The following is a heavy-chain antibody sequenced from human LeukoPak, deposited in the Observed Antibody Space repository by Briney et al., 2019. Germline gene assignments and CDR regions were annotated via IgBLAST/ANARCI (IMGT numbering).Heavy chain of an antibody. D-gene: IGHD6-19*01. CDR3: AKDASSGWYEGPFDY. Sequence: GGSLRLSCAASAFTFSSYAMSWVRQAPGKGLEWVSAISGSGGSTYYADSVKGRFTISRDNSKNTLYLQMNSLRVEDTAEYYCAKDASSGWYEGPFDYWGQGTLVTVSS. CDR2: ISGSGGST. CDR1: AFTFSSYA. J-gene: IGHJ4*02. V-gene: IGHV3-23*01.